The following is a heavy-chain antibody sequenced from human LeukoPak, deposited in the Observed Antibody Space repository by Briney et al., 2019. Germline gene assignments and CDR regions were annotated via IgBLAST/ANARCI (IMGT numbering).Heavy chain of an antibody. Sequence: GGSLRLSCAASGFTFSRYSMNWVRQAPGKGLEWVSYISVSSSTIYYADSVKGRFTISRDNAKNSLYLQMNSLRDEDTAGYYCARGAGRGGYYFDYWGQGTLVSVSS. CDR1: GFTFSRYS. CDR2: ISVSSSTI. D-gene: IGHD6-13*01. CDR3: ARGAGRGGYYFDY. V-gene: IGHV3-48*02. J-gene: IGHJ4*02.